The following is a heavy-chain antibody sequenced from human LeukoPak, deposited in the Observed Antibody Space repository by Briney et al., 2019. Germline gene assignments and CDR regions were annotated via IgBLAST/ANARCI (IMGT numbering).Heavy chain of an antibody. J-gene: IGHJ4*02. CDR3: ARDIPHDYYGSGSYDY. Sequence: GGSLRLSCAASGFTFTIYWMSWVRQAPGKGLEWVASIKQDGSEKYYVGSVKGRFTISRDNAKNSLYLQMNSLRAEDTAVYYCARDIPHDYYGSGSYDYWGQGTLVTVSS. D-gene: IGHD3-10*01. CDR2: IKQDGSEK. CDR1: GFTFTIYW. V-gene: IGHV3-7*05.